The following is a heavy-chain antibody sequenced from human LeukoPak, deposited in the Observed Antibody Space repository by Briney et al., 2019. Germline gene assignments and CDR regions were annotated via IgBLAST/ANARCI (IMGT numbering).Heavy chain of an antibody. Sequence: PSETLSLTCAVSGGSISSSNWWSWVRQPPGKGLEWIEEIYHSGSTNYNPSLKSRVTISVDKSKNQFSLKLSSVTAADTAVYYCARVTEPGIAAAGIDYWGQGTLVTVSS. D-gene: IGHD6-13*01. CDR2: IYHSGST. V-gene: IGHV4-4*02. CDR1: GGSISSSNW. J-gene: IGHJ4*02. CDR3: ARVTEPGIAAAGIDY.